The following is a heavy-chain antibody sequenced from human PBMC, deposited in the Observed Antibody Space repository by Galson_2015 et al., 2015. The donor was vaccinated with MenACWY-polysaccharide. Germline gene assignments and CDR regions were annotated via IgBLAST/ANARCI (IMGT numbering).Heavy chain of an antibody. J-gene: IGHJ4*02. V-gene: IGHV4-4*02. Sequence: SETLSLTCGVSGGSISISHWWSWVRQPPGKGLEWIGEIYHSGSTNYNPSLKSPVSISVYKFKNQISLKLRAVTAADSAVYSRARVGVFSFDYWGQGALVTVSS. CDR3: ARVGVFSFDY. D-gene: IGHD1-26*01. CDR2: IYHSGST. CDR1: GGSISISHW.